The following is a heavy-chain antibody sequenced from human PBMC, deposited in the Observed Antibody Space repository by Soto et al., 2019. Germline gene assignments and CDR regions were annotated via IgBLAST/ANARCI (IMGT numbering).Heavy chain of an antibody. CDR2: ISGSGGST. CDR1: GFTFSSYA. V-gene: IGHV3-23*01. J-gene: IGHJ4*02. D-gene: IGHD3-10*01. Sequence: PGGSRRLSCSASGFTFSSYAMSWVRQSPGKGLEWVSAISGSGGSTYYADSVKGRFTISRDNSKNTLYLQMNSLRAEDTVVYYCAKDRVTMVGDQTLGYWGQGTLVTVSS. CDR3: AKDRVTMVGDQTLGY.